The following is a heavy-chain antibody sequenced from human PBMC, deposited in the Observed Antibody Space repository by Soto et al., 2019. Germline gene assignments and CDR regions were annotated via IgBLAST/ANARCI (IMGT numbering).Heavy chain of an antibody. CDR1: GFSLTTGKVG. CDR3: ARMKVDSYQFYYAMDA. V-gene: IGHV2-26*01. CDR2: IFSDNER. Sequence: SGPTLVNPTETLTLICTVSGFSLTTGKVGVSWIRQPPGKALEWLAHIFSDNERSYSTSLQGRLTISKDTSGSQVVLSMTNVDPVDTATYYCARMKVDSYQFYYAMDAWGQGT. J-gene: IGHJ6*02. D-gene: IGHD3-9*01.